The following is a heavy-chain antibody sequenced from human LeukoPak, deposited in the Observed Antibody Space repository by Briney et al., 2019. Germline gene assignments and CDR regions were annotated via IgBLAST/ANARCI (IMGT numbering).Heavy chain of an antibody. D-gene: IGHD1-7*01. J-gene: IGHJ3*02. CDR3: ATDKGGPGTTFHDPFDN. V-gene: IGHV1-24*01. CDR1: GHTPSEIA. CDR2: FDPEDGET. Sequence: ASVKVSCKVSGHTPSEIAMHWVRQAPGKGLGWMGSFDPEDGETMYAENFQGRFTMTEDTSRDTAYMELSSLRSEDTAVYFCATDKGGPGTTFHDPFDNWGQGTMVTVSS.